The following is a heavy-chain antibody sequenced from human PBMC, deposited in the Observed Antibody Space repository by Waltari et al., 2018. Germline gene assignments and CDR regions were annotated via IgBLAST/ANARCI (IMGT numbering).Heavy chain of an antibody. CDR3: ARGRFLEWLFLDF. J-gene: IGHJ4*02. Sequence: QVELVESGGGVVQPGRSLRLSCEASGFTFTNHATHWVRQAPGKGLEWLALIAYDGKTDFYADSVKGRFTISRDNSKSTLHLQMNRLKTEDTAIYFCARGRFLEWLFLDFWGQGALVTVSS. V-gene: IGHV3-30*03. D-gene: IGHD3-3*01. CDR1: GFTFTNHA. CDR2: IAYDGKTD.